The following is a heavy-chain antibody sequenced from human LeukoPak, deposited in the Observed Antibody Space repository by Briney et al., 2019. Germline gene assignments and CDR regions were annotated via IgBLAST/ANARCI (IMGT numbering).Heavy chain of an antibody. D-gene: IGHD3-10*01. Sequence: PSETLSLTCSVSDDVISTTAYYWGWVRQSPGKGLEWIGSIYYNGNTYYHPSLKSRISISIDTSENQFSLNLNSVTAADWAVYYCARHFRFLGFGELLAFDNWGQGTRVIVSS. CDR1: DDVISTTAYY. J-gene: IGHJ4*02. V-gene: IGHV4-39*01. CDR3: ARHFRFLGFGELLAFDN. CDR2: IYYNGNT.